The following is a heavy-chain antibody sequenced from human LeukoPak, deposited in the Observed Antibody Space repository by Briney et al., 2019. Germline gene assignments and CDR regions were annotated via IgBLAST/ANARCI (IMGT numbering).Heavy chain of an antibody. Sequence: PSETLSLTCAVYGGSFSGYYWSWIRQPPGKGLEWIGEINHNGSTNYNPSLKSRVTISVDTSKNQFSLKLSSVTAADTAVYYCARRSYYIFNWFDPWGQGTLVTVSS. CDR1: GGSFSGYY. J-gene: IGHJ5*02. V-gene: IGHV4-34*01. CDR3: ARRSYYIFNWFDP. CDR2: INHNGST. D-gene: IGHD3-10*01.